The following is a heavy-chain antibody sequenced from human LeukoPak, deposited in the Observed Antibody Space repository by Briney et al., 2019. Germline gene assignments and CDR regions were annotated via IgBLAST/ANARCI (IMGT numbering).Heavy chain of an antibody. CDR2: ISSSGNTV. CDR1: GFTFSTYE. V-gene: IGHV3-48*03. CDR3: ARVNGSGNIRGYFDY. Sequence: PGGSLRLSCTASGFTFSTYEMNWVRQTPGKGLDWVSYISSSGNTVYYADSVKGRFTISRDNAKNSLYLQMNSLRAEDTAIYYCARVNGSGNIRGYFDYWGQGTLVAVSS. J-gene: IGHJ4*02. D-gene: IGHD3-10*01.